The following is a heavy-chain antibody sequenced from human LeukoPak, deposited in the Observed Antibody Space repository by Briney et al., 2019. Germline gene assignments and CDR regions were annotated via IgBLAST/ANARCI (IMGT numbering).Heavy chain of an antibody. J-gene: IGHJ4*02. CDR2: INPNSGGT. D-gene: IGHD3-10*01. V-gene: IGHV1-2*06. Sequence: ASVKVSCKASGGTFSSYAISWVRQAPGQGLEWMGRINPNSGGTNYAQKFQGRVTMTRDTSISTAYMELSRLRSDDTAVYYCAGPMVRGAVDYWGQGTLVTVSS. CDR3: AGPMVRGAVDY. CDR1: GGTFSSYA.